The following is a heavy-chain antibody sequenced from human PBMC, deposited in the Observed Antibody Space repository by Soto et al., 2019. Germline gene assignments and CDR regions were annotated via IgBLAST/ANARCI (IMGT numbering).Heavy chain of an antibody. D-gene: IGHD3-22*01. J-gene: IGHJ4*02. V-gene: IGHV1-69*02. Sequence: QVQLVQSGAEVKKPGSSVKVSCKASGGTFSSYTISWVRQAPGQGLEWMGRIIPILGIANYAQKFQGRVTINADKSTSTAYMELSSLRSEDTAVYYCASSHYDSSGPLDYWGQGTLVTVSS. CDR3: ASSHYDSSGPLDY. CDR2: IIPILGIA. CDR1: GGTFSSYT.